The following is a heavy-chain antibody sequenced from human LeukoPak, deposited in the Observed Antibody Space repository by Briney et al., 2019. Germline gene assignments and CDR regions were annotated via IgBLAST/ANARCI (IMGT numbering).Heavy chain of an antibody. J-gene: IGHJ4*02. V-gene: IGHV3-21*06. CDR1: GFTFSSYS. CDR3: ARGGELERRSLHYLDY. D-gene: IGHD1-1*01. Sequence: GGSLRLSCAASGFTFSSYSMNWVRQAPGKGLEWVSFMSSSSSSIYYADSVKGRFTISRDNAKNSLYLQMNSLRAEDTAVYYCARGGELERRSLHYLDYWGQGTLVIVSS. CDR2: MSSSSSSI.